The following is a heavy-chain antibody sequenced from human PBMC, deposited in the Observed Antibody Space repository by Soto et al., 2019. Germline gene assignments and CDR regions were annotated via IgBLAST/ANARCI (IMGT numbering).Heavy chain of an antibody. CDR1: GFTFRTYW. CDR2: IDVDGSPT. CDR3: ARAVSGRNGYFNL. J-gene: IGHJ2*01. Sequence: EEQLVESGGDLVQPGGSLRLSCAASGFTFRTYWMHWVRQVPGKGLVWVSRIDVDGSPTNYADSVKGRFTISRDNSKNTLYLQMNSLRAEDTAVYYCARAVSGRNGYFNLWDRGTLVTVSS. D-gene: IGHD1-26*01. V-gene: IGHV3-74*01.